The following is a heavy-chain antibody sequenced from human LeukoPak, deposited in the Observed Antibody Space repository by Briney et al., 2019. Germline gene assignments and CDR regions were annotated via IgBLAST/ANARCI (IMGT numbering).Heavy chain of an antibody. Sequence: ASVKVSCKTSGYIFTDYYIHWVRQAPGQGLEWMGWINPKTGDTNSAQKFQRWVTMTRDTAISTAYMELNRLTLDDTAVYYCASQEYDFWSGSDDAFDIWGQGTMVTVSS. J-gene: IGHJ3*02. D-gene: IGHD3-3*01. CDR1: GYIFTDYY. V-gene: IGHV1-2*04. CDR2: INPKTGDT. CDR3: ASQEYDFWSGSDDAFDI.